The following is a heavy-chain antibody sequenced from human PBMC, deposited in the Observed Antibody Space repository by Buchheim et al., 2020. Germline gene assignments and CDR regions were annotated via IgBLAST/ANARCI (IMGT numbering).Heavy chain of an antibody. Sequence: EVQLVESGGGLVQPGGSLRLSCAASGFTFSSYSMNWVRQAPGKGLEWVSYISSSSSTIYFADSVKGRFTNSRDNAKNSLYLQMNSLRAEDTAVYYCARDHSGSGSYYNGVGGSGGDFDYWGQGTL. J-gene: IGHJ4*02. CDR3: ARDHSGSGSYYNGVGGSGGDFDY. CDR2: ISSSSSTI. D-gene: IGHD3-10*01. CDR1: GFTFSSYS. V-gene: IGHV3-48*01.